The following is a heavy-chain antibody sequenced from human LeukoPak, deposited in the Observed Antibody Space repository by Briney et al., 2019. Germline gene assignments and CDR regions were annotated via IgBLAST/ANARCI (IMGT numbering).Heavy chain of an antibody. CDR2: ISYDGSNK. CDR1: GFTFSSYG. V-gene: IGHV3-30*18. CDR3: AKSPGQTEFFGDFDY. J-gene: IGHJ4*02. D-gene: IGHD3-3*01. Sequence: PGGSLRLSCAASGFTFSSYGMHWVRQAPGKGLEWVAVISYDGSNKYYADSVKGRFTISRDNSKNTLYLQMNSLRAEDTAVYYCAKSPGQTEFFGDFDYWGQGTLVTVSS.